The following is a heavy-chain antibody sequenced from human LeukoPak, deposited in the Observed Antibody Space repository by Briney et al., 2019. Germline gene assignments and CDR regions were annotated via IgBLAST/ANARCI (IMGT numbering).Heavy chain of an antibody. Sequence: GGSLRLSCTASGFTFSSYAMSWVRQAPGKGLEWVSGISGSGGSTYYADSVKGRFTISRDNSKKTLYLQMNSLRAEDTAVYYCARDRGLIGWFDPWGQGTLVTVSS. J-gene: IGHJ5*02. CDR2: ISGSGGST. V-gene: IGHV3-23*01. D-gene: IGHD3-10*01. CDR3: ARDRGLIGWFDP. CDR1: GFTFSSYA.